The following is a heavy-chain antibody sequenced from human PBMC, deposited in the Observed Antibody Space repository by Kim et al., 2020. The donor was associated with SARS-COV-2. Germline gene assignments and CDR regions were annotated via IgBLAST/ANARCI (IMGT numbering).Heavy chain of an antibody. CDR3: ARAEGYCTNGVCYGVYYYGMDV. CDR2: INPSGGST. V-gene: IGHV1-46*01. Sequence: ASVKVSCKASGYTFTSYYMHWVRQAPGQGLEWMGIINPSGGSTSYAQKFQGRVTMTRDTSTSTVYMELSSLRSEDTAVYYCARAEGYCTNGVCYGVYYYGMDVWGQGTTVTVSS. J-gene: IGHJ6*02. CDR1: GYTFTSYY. D-gene: IGHD2-8*01.